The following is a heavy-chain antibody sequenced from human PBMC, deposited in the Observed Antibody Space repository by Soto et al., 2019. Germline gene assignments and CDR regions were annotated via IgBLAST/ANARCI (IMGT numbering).Heavy chain of an antibody. J-gene: IGHJ5*02. D-gene: IGHD3-3*01. CDR3: ARDIGLRFLVGWFDP. V-gene: IGHV4-59*01. CDR2: IYYSGST. CDR1: GGSISSYY. Sequence: SETLSLTCTVSGGSISSYYWSWIRQPPGKGLEWIGYIYYSGSTNYNPSLKSRVTISVDTSKNQFSLKLGSVTAADTAVYYCARDIGLRFLVGWFDPWGQGTLVTVSS.